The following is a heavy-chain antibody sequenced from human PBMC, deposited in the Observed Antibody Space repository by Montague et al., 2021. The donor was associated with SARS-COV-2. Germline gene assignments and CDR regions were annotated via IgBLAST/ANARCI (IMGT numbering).Heavy chain of an antibody. CDR3: ATQEDPSGWIPGPFDF. D-gene: IGHD6-19*01. Sequence: SETLSLTCTVSGGSISSSSYYRAWIRQPPGKGLEWIGSIYYRGSTYYNPSLKSRVFISVDTSKSQLSLTLTSVTAADTAVYYCATQEDPSGWIPGPFDFWGQGTLLSVSS. J-gene: IGHJ4*02. V-gene: IGHV4-39*01. CDR2: IYYRGST. CDR1: GGSISSSSYY.